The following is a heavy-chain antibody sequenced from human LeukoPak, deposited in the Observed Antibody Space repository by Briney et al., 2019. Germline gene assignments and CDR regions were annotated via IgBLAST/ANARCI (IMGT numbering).Heavy chain of an antibody. CDR1: GLTFSGSA. J-gene: IGHJ4*02. V-gene: IGHV3-73*01. Sequence: GGSRRLSCPAPGLTFSGSAMPWFRQASGKGLEWVGRIRSKANSYATAYAASVKGRFTISRDDSKNTAYLQMNSLKTEDTAVYYCTRSNDYWGQGTLVTVSS. CDR3: TRSNDY. CDR2: IRSKANSYAT.